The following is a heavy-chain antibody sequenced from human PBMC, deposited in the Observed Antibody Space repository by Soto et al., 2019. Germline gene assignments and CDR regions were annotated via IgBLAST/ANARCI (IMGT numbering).Heavy chain of an antibody. CDR2: IIPIFGTA. V-gene: IGHV1-69*13. Sequence: SVKVSCKASGGTFSSYAISWVRQAPGQGLEWMGGIIPIFGTANYAQKFQGRVTITADESTSTAYMELSSLRSEDTAVYYCASYSNSHPGMGVWGQGTTVTVSS. J-gene: IGHJ6*02. CDR1: GGTFSSYA. CDR3: ASYSNSHPGMGV. D-gene: IGHD4-4*01.